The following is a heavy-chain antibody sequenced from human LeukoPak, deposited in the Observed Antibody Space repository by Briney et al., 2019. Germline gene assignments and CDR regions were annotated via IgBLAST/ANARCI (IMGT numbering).Heavy chain of an antibody. V-gene: IGHV3-21*01. CDR3: ARATDYYYYYMDV. J-gene: IGHJ6*03. CDR2: ISSSSSYI. Sequence: GGSLRLSCAASGFTFSSYSMSWVRQAPGKGLEWVSSISSSSSYIYYADSVKGRFTISRDNAKNSLYLQMNSLRAEDTAVYYCARATDYYYYYMDVWGKGTTVTVSS. CDR1: GFTFSSYS.